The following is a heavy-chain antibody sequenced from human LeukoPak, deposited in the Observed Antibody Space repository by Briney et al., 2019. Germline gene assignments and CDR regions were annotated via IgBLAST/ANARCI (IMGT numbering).Heavy chain of an antibody. D-gene: IGHD1-26*01. CDR2: IIPIFGTA. CDR1: GGTFSSYA. Sequence: ASVKVSCKASGGTFSSYAISWVRQAPGQGLEWMGGIIPIFGTANYAQKFQGRVTIITDESTSTAYMELSSLRSEDTAVYYCARDGGSYYDAFDIWGQGTMVTVSS. J-gene: IGHJ3*02. V-gene: IGHV1-69*05. CDR3: ARDGGSYYDAFDI.